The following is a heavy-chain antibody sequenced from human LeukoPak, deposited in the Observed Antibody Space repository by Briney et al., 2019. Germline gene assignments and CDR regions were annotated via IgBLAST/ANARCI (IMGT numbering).Heavy chain of an antibody. CDR3: ARGLSGPYYYYYMDV. V-gene: IGHV1-2*02. CDR1: GFTFTVYI. Sequence: ASVKVSCKASGFTFTVYIIHWVRQAPGQGLEWMGWINPNNGGTNYAQKFQGRVTMTRDTSISTAYMELSRLRSDDTAVYYCARGLSGPYYYYYMDVWGKETTVTVPS. D-gene: IGHD2-15*01. CDR2: INPNNGGT. J-gene: IGHJ6*03.